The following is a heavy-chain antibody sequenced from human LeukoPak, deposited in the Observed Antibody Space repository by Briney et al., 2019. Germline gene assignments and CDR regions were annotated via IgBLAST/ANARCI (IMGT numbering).Heavy chain of an antibody. V-gene: IGHV3-23*01. J-gene: IGHJ3*02. Sequence: GGSLTLSCPASGFSFIYNAMGGVRPAPGKGLDWVSGICASGRCTFYAAPVRGRFTVSRDNSKNSLYLQMNSLRAEDTAVYYCAREKDTGSNHANIRYDIWSQGTMVTVSS. CDR1: GFSFIYNA. CDR3: AREKDTGSNHANIRYDI. CDR2: ICASGRCT. D-gene: IGHD1-26*01.